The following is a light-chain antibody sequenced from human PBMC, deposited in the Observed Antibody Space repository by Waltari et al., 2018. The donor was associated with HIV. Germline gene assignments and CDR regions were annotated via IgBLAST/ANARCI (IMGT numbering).Light chain of an antibody. Sequence: QSALTQPASVSGSPGQSITISCTGTSSDIGGYNYVSWYQQHPGKAPKPMISDVSNRPAGGAKRCACSKSGNTAALTISVLQAWDVADYYCSSYTTGSKLIFGGGTKLTVL. V-gene: IGLV2-14*03. CDR2: DVS. J-gene: IGLJ2*01. CDR3: SSYTTGSKLI. CDR1: SSDIGGYNY.